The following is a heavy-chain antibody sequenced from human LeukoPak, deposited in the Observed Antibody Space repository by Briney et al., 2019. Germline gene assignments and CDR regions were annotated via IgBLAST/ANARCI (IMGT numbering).Heavy chain of an antibody. CDR1: GFTFSSYG. V-gene: IGHV3-30*02. J-gene: IGHJ4*02. D-gene: IGHD3-22*01. CDR2: IRSDETIE. CDR3: AREDYYDSSGYPFDY. Sequence: GGSLRLSCAASGFTFSSYGMHWVRQAPGKGLEWVAFIRSDETIEYYAVSVKGRFTISRDNSKNTLYLQMNSLRAEDTAMYYCAREDYYDSSGYPFDYWGQGTLVTVSS.